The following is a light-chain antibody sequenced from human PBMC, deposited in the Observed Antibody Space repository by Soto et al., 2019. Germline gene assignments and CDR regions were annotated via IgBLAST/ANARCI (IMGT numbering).Light chain of an antibody. CDR1: SSDVGGYDY. Sequence: QSVLTQVPSASGSPGQSVTISCTGTSSDVGGYDYVSWYRQHPGEAPKLIIYEVTKRPSGVPDRFSGSKSGNTASLTVSGLQAEDEADYHCSSYAGSYTVVFGGGTKLTVL. CDR2: EVT. CDR3: SSYAGSYTVV. J-gene: IGLJ2*01. V-gene: IGLV2-8*01.